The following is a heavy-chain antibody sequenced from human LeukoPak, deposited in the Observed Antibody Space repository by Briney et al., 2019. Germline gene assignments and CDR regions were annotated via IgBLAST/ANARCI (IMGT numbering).Heavy chain of an antibody. V-gene: IGHV1-2*02. CDR3: GSVNAAFDY. J-gene: IGHJ4*02. D-gene: IGHD6-13*01. CDR2: SNSNSADT. Sequence: ASLKLSCKPSGYSFIDYYIDWARPAPGQRLEWMGWSNSNSADTGYAQNIQARSTMTRDTSISTAYMDLSRLTFDDTAVYYCGSVNAAFDYWGQGTLVTVSS. CDR1: GYSFIDYY.